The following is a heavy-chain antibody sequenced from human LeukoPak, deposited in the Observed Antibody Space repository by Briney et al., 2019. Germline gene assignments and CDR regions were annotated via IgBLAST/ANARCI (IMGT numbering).Heavy chain of an antibody. CDR2: ISGSGGST. V-gene: IGHV3-23*01. Sequence: GGSLRLSCAASGFTFSSYAMSWVRQAPGKGLEWVSAISGSGGSTYYADSVKGRFTISRDNSKNTLYLQMNSLRAEDTAVYYCASLSGWYDEFDYWGQGTLVTVSS. D-gene: IGHD6-19*01. J-gene: IGHJ4*02. CDR3: ASLSGWYDEFDY. CDR1: GFTFSSYA.